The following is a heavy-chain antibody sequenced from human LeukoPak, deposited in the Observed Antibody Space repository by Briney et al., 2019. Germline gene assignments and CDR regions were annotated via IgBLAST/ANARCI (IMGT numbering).Heavy chain of an antibody. J-gene: IGHJ4*02. V-gene: IGHV3-30*02. Sequence: GGSLRLSCAAFKFTFSTYGMHWVRQAPGKGLEWVAFIRYDGSNKYYADSVKGRFTISRDNSKNTLYLQMNSLRAEDTAVYYCARDPNYYGSGSHFDYWGQGTLVTVSS. CDR2: IRYDGSNK. D-gene: IGHD3-10*01. CDR1: KFTFSTYG. CDR3: ARDPNYYGSGSHFDY.